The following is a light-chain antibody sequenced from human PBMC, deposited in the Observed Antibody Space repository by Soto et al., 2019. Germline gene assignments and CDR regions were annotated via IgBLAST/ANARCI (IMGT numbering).Light chain of an antibody. V-gene: IGLV1-44*01. CDR3: AAWDDSLNGSVV. J-gene: IGLJ2*01. Sequence: QSVLTQPPSASGTPGQRVTISCSGSSSNIGSNTVNWYQQLPGTAPKLLIYNDNQRPSGVPDRFSGSESGTSASLVISGLQSEDEADYYCAAWDDSLNGSVVFGGGTKLTVL. CDR1: SSNIGSNT. CDR2: NDN.